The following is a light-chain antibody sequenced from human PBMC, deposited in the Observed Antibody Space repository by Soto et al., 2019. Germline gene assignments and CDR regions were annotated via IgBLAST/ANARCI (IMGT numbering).Light chain of an antibody. CDR3: QQYGSART. V-gene: IGKV3-20*01. CDR1: QSVSGF. J-gene: IGKJ2*01. Sequence: EIVLTQSPGTLSLSPGERATISCRASQSVSGFLAWYQQKPGQAPRLLIHGTSSRATGIPDRFSGSGSGIDFTLTISRLEPEDFAVYYCQQYGSARTFGQGTKLEIK. CDR2: GTS.